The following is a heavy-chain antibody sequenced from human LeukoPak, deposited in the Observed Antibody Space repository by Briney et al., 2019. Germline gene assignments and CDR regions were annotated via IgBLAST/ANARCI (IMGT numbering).Heavy chain of an antibody. CDR2: IYHSGST. CDR1: GGSISSSNW. V-gene: IGHV4-4*02. Sequence: SGTLSLTCAVSGGSISSSNWWSWVRQPPGKGLEWIGEIYHSGSTNYNPSLKSRVTISVDKSKNQFSLKLSSVTAADTAVYYCARVYSSSWYEASNGMFDPWGQGTLVTVSS. D-gene: IGHD6-13*01. CDR3: ARVYSSSWYEASNGMFDP. J-gene: IGHJ5*02.